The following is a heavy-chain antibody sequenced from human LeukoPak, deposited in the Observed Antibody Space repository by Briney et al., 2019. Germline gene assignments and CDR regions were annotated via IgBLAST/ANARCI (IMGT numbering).Heavy chain of an antibody. CDR1: GFTFSSYE. CDR3: AREHIRSGSYELDY. Sequence: GGSLRLSCASSGFTFSSYEINWIRQAPGTGLEWISYPSNSGSTVYYGDSVKGRFTVSRDNTKNSVYLLMNSLRVEDTAVYYCAREHIRSGSYELDYWGQGTLVTVSS. D-gene: IGHD3-10*01. V-gene: IGHV3-48*03. CDR2: PSNSGSTV. J-gene: IGHJ4*02.